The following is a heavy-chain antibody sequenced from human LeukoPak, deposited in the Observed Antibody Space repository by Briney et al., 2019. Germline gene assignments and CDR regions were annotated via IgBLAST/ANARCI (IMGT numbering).Heavy chain of an antibody. Sequence: SQTLSLTCTVSGGSISSGGYYWGWIRQHPGKGLEWIGYIYYSGSTYYNPSLKSRVTISVDTSENQFSLKLSSVTAADTAVYYCARVSRPLLGYCSGGSCYYFDYWGQGTLVTVSS. V-gene: IGHV4-31*03. CDR2: IYYSGST. D-gene: IGHD2-15*01. CDR3: ARVSRPLLGYCSGGSCYYFDY. CDR1: GGSISSGGYY. J-gene: IGHJ4*02.